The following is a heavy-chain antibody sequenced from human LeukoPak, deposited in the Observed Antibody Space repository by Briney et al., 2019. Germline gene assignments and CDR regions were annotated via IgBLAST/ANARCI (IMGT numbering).Heavy chain of an antibody. CDR1: GGSFSGYY. CDR2: IYYSGST. CDR3: ARGVIGSSWYWGYFDY. V-gene: IGHV4-59*01. Sequence: PSETLSLTCAVYGGSFSGYYWSWIRQPPGKGLEWIGYIYYSGSTNYNPSLKSRVTISVDTSKNQFSLKLSSVTAADTAVYYCARGVIGSSWYWGYFDYWGQGTLVTVSS. D-gene: IGHD6-13*01. J-gene: IGHJ4*02.